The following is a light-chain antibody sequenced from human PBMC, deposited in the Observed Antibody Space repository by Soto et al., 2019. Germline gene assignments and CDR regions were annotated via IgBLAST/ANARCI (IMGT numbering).Light chain of an antibody. V-gene: IGLV1-44*01. CDR2: SNN. CDR3: AAWDDSLTHVV. J-gene: IGLJ2*01. Sequence: QSVLTQPPSASGTPGQRVTISCSGSSSNIGSNTVNWYQQLPGTAPKLLIYSNNQRPSGVPDRCSGSKSGTSAPLAISGLQSEDEADYYCAAWDDSLTHVVFGGGTKLTVL. CDR1: SSNIGSNT.